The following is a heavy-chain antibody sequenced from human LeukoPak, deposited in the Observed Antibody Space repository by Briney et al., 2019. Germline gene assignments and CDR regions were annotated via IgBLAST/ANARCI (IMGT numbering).Heavy chain of an antibody. CDR2: INHSGST. J-gene: IGHJ6*03. D-gene: IGHD3-10*01. V-gene: IGHV4-34*01. CDR3: ARDGGYYYGSGRNYMDV. Sequence: PSETLSLTCAVYGGSFSGYYWSWIRQPPGKGLEWIGEINHSGSTYYNPSLKSRVTISVDTSKNQFSLKLSSVTAADTAVYYCARDGGYYYGSGRNYMDVWGKGTTVTVSS. CDR1: GGSFSGYY.